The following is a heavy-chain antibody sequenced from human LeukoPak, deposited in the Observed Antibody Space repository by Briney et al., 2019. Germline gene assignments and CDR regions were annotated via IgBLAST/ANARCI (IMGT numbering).Heavy chain of an antibody. V-gene: IGHV3-48*04. Sequence: PGGSLTLSCAASGFTFNNYSMRWVRQAPGKGLEWITYIDGSSANIYYADSVKGRFTTSRDNAKNSVYLHMNSLRAEDTAVYYCATYGRDGYKGFYWGQGTLVTVSS. CDR1: GFTFNNYS. CDR3: ATYGRDGYKGFY. CDR2: IDGSSANI. J-gene: IGHJ4*02. D-gene: IGHD5-24*01.